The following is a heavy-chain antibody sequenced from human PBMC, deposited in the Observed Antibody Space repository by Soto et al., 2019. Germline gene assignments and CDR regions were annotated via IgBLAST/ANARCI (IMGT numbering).Heavy chain of an antibody. CDR3: ARRYCTSASCLAGFDP. D-gene: IGHD2-2*01. Sequence: SETLSLTCAVYGGSFSGYYWSWIRQPPGKGLEWIGEIIHTGNTKYKPSLKSRVTISVDTSKNQFSLKLTSVTAADTALYYCARRYCTSASCLAGFDPWGRGTLVTVSS. CDR2: IIHTGNT. CDR1: GGSFSGYY. V-gene: IGHV4-34*12. J-gene: IGHJ5*02.